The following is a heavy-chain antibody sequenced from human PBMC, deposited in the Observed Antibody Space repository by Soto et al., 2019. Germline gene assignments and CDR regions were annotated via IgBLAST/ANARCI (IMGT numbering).Heavy chain of an antibody. CDR3: ARGLSSPSAAGV. V-gene: IGHV4-34*01. CDR2: IHNSGST. Sequence: SETLSLTCAFYGWSFSGYYWSWIRQPPGKGLEWIGKIHNSGSTDYNPSLKSRVTISVDTSKSQFSLKLSSVTAADTAVYYCARGLSSPSAAGVWGQGTLVTVSS. J-gene: IGHJ4*02. D-gene: IGHD6-6*01. CDR1: GWSFSGYY.